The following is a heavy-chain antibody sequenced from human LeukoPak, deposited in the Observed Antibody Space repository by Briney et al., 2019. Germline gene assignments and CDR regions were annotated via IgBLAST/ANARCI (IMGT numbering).Heavy chain of an antibody. CDR1: GYTFTGYY. V-gene: IGHV1-69*04. D-gene: IGHD3-3*01. CDR2: IIPILGIA. CDR3: ARDGHYDFWSGYYRGFDY. Sequence: ASVKVSCKASGYTFTGYYMHWVRQAPGQGLEWMGRIIPILGIANYAQKFQGRVTITADKSTSTAYMELSSLRSEDTAVYYCARDGHYDFWSGYYRGFDYWGQGTLVTVSS. J-gene: IGHJ4*02.